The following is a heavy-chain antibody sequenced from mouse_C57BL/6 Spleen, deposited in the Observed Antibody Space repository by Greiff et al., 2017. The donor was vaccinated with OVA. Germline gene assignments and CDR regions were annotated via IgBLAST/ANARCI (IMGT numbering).Heavy chain of an antibody. CDR2: ISDGGSYT. D-gene: IGHD1-3*01. CDR3: ARDQGELDY. J-gene: IGHJ2*01. Sequence: EVKLVESGGGLVKPGGSLKLSCAASGFTFSSYAMSWVRQTPEKRLEWVATISDGGSYTYYPDNVKGRFTISRDNAKNNLYLQMSHLKSEDTAMYYCARDQGELDYWGQGTTRTVSS. V-gene: IGHV5-4*01. CDR1: GFTFSSYA.